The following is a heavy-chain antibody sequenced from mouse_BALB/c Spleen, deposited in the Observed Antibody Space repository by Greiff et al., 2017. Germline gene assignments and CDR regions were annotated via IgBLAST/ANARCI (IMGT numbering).Heavy chain of an antibody. CDR1: GFTFSSYG. V-gene: IGHV5-6*01. D-gene: IGHD2-4*01. CDR2: ISSGGGYT. Sequence: EVKVVESGGDLVKPGGSLKLSCAASGFTFSSYGMSWVRQTPDKRLEWVATISSGGGYTYYPDSVKGRFTISRDNPKNTLFLQMTSLRSEDTAMYYCARWGDYDYHYAMDYWGQGTSVTVSS. CDR3: ARWGDYDYHYAMDY. J-gene: IGHJ4*01.